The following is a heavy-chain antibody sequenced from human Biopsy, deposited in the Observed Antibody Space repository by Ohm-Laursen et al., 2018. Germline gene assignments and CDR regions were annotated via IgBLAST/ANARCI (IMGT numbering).Heavy chain of an antibody. V-gene: IGHV3-23*01. CDR3: VKQWGGYNFDS. Sequence: SHRLSCAASGFTFHTYAMNWVRQAPGKGLEWVAHIDVSDYNTYYADSVRGRFTISRDNSKQMVHLEINSLTADDTAVYYCVKQWGGYNFDSWGQGTLVTVSS. D-gene: IGHD1-14*01. J-gene: IGHJ5*01. CDR2: IDVSDYNT. CDR1: GFTFHTYA.